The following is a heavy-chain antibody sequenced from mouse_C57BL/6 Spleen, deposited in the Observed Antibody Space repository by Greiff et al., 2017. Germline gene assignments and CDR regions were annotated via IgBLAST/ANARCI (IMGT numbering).Heavy chain of an antibody. CDR2: IYPGSGST. CDR1: GYTFTSYW. D-gene: IGHD1-1*01. V-gene: IGHV1-55*01. J-gene: IGHJ4*01. Sequence: QVQLQQPGAELVKPGASVQMSCKASGYTFTSYWITWVKQRPGQGLEWIRDIYPGSGSTNYNEKFKSKATLTVDTSSSTAYMQLSSLTSEDSAVYYCAKEGITTVVADYAMDYWGQGTSVTVSS. CDR3: AKEGITTVVADYAMDY.